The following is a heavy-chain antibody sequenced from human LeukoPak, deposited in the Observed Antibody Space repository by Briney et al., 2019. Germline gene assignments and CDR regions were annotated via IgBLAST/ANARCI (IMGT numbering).Heavy chain of an antibody. Sequence: GSLRLSCAASGFTFSSYWMHWVRQAPGKGLVWVSRINSDGSSTSYADSVKGRFTISRDNAKNTLYLQMNSLSAEDTAVYYCARETRYYVSDYWGQGTLVTVSS. CDR2: INSDGSST. J-gene: IGHJ4*02. D-gene: IGHD3-10*02. V-gene: IGHV3-74*01. CDR1: GFTFSSYW. CDR3: ARETRYYVSDY.